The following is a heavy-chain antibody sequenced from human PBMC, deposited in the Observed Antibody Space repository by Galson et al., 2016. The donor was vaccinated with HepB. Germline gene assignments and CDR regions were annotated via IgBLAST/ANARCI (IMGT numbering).Heavy chain of an antibody. CDR3: ARDVGYDSSGFHHYFDY. V-gene: IGHV4-39*07. CDR2: IYYSGST. Sequence: ETLSLTCTVSGGSISRSSYYWGWIRQPPGKELEWIGSIYYSGSTYYNPSLKRRVTISVDTSKNQFSLKLSAVTAADTAVYYCARDVGYDSSGFHHYFDYWGQGTLVTVSS. CDR1: GGSISRSSYY. J-gene: IGHJ4*02. D-gene: IGHD3-22*01.